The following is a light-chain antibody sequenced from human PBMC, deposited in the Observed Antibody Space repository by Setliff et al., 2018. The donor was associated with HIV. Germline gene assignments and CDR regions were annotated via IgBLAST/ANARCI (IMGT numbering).Light chain of an antibody. V-gene: IGLV1-47*01. Sequence: PPSASGTPGQRVTISCSGSTSNIGSNYVYWYQQFPGTTPKLLIYRNNQRPSGVPDRFSGSKSATSASLAITGLRSEDEADYYCAAWDDSLSGLYVFGTGTKVTVL. CDR1: TSNIGSNY. J-gene: IGLJ1*01. CDR3: AAWDDSLSGLYV. CDR2: RNN.